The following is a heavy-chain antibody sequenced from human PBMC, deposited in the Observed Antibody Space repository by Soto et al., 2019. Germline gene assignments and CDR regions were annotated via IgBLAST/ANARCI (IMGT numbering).Heavy chain of an antibody. CDR3: ARRNLPLTAYSYGMDV. J-gene: IGHJ6*02. CDR1: GYTFTDHY. D-gene: IGHD4-4*01. V-gene: IGHV1-2*02. CDR2: INPNSGGT. Sequence: QVQLVQSGAEVKKPGASVKVSCKASGYTFTDHYMHWVRQAPGQGLEWMGWINPNSGGTLYAQKFQGRVTMTSDTSINTAYMELSRLRSDDTAVYYCARRNLPLTAYSYGMDVWGQGTTVTVSS.